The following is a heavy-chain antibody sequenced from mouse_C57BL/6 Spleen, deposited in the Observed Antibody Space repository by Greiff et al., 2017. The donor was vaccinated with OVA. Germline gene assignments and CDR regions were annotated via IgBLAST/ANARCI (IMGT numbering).Heavy chain of an antibody. V-gene: IGHV1-54*01. D-gene: IGHD1-1*01. CDR1: GYAFTNYL. J-gene: IGHJ2*01. CDR3: ARSTVVEYYFDY. Sequence: VQLQQSGAELVRPGTSVKVSCKASGYAFTNYLIEWVKQRPGQGLEWIGVINPGSGGTNYNEKFKGKATLTADKSSSTAYMQLSSLTSEDSAVYFCARSTVVEYYFDYWGQGTTRTVSS. CDR2: INPGSGGT.